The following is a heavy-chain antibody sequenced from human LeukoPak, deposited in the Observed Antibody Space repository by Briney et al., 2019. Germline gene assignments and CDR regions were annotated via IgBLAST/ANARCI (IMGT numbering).Heavy chain of an antibody. Sequence: SETLSLTCAVSGGSISSGGYSWSWIRQPPGKGLEWIGYIYHSGSTYYNPSLKSRVTISVDTSKNQFSLKLSSVTAADTAVYYCARATRGYSYGYLRYWYFDLWGRGTLVTVSS. D-gene: IGHD5-18*01. CDR3: ARATRGYSYGYLRYWYFDL. CDR2: IYHSGST. J-gene: IGHJ2*01. CDR1: GGSISSGGYS. V-gene: IGHV4-30-2*01.